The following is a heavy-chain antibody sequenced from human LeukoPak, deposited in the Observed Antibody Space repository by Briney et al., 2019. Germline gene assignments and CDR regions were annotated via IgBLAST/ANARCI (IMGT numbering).Heavy chain of an antibody. CDR2: ISPNSGTT. CDR3: PRDSRLRILGYCSGGSCSNFDY. J-gene: IGHJ4*02. CDR1: GYTFIDYY. Sequence: ASVKVSCKASGYTFIDYYMHWVRQAPGQELEWMGWISPNSGTTKYAEKFQARVTLTRDTSISTAYMELSRLRSDDTAVYYCPRDSRLRILGYCSGGSCSNFDYWGQGTLVTVSS. V-gene: IGHV1-2*02. D-gene: IGHD2-15*01.